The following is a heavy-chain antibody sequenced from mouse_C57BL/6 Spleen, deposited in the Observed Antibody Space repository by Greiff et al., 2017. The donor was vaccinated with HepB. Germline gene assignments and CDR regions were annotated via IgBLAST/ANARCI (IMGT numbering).Heavy chain of an antibody. V-gene: IGHV1-4*01. CDR2: INPSSGYT. CDR1: GYTFTSYT. Sequence: VKLMESGAELARPGASVKMSCKASGYTFTSYTMHWVKQRPGQGLEWIGYINPSSGYTKYNQKFKDKATLTADKSSSTAYMQLSSLTSEDSAVYYCASGADGYYNWGQGTTLTVSS. J-gene: IGHJ2*01. D-gene: IGHD2-3*01. CDR3: ASGADGYYN.